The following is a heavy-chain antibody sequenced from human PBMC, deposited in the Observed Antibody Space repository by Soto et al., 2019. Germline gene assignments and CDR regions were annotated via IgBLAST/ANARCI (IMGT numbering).Heavy chain of an antibody. D-gene: IGHD6-13*01. V-gene: IGHV3-9*01. CDR1: GFTFDDYA. J-gene: IGHJ2*01. Sequence: EVQLVESGGGLVQPGRSLRLSCAASGFTFDDYAMQWVRQPPGKGLEWVSGITWNSGIIGYADSVKGRFTISRDNAKNSLYLQMNSLRPEDTALYYCAKDQGYSTSYYGYVDLWGRGTLVTVSS. CDR2: ITWNSGII. CDR3: AKDQGYSTSYYGYVDL.